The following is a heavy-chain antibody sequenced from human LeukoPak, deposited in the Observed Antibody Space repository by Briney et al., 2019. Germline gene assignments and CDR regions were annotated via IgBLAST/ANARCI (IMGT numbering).Heavy chain of an antibody. J-gene: IGHJ4*02. CDR3: GGGGGDNFDY. V-gene: IGHV1-69*06. Sequence: SVKVSCKASGGTFSSYAISWVRQAPGQGLEWMGGIIPIFGTANYGQKFQGRVTITADKSTSTAYLELRSLRSEEKAVLYCGGGGGDNFDYWGQGTLVTVSS. CDR2: IIPIFGTA. CDR1: GGTFSSYA. D-gene: IGHD3-16*01.